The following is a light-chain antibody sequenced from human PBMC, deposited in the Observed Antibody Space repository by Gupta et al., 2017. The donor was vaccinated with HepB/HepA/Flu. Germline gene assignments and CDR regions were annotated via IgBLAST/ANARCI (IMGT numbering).Light chain of an antibody. V-gene: IGKV1-27*01. CDR2: AAS. J-gene: IGKJ3*01. Sequence: DIQMTQSPSSLSASVGDRVTITCRASQGITNYLAWYQQKPGKGPKLLIYAASTLQSGVPSRFSGSGSGTDFTLTISGLQPEDVATYYCQKDYSAPFTFGPGTKVDIK. CDR1: QGITNY. CDR3: QKDYSAPFT.